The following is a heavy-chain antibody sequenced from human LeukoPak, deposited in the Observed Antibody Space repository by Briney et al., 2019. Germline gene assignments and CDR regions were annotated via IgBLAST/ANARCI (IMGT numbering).Heavy chain of an antibody. CDR3: ARKYVSGTYPLDY. CDR2: ISDNGAVT. D-gene: IGHD3-10*01. J-gene: IGHJ4*02. CDR1: GFSFSMYS. Sequence: GGSLRLSCAASGFSFSMYSMSWIRQAPGKGLEWVSVISDNGAVTFYGDSVKGRFTISRDNSKNTLYLQMSSLRVEDTAVYYCARKYVSGTYPLDYWGQGTLVTVSS. V-gene: IGHV3-23*01.